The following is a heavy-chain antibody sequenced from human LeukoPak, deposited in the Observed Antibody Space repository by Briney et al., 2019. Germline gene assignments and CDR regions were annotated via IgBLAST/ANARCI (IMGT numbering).Heavy chain of an antibody. CDR3: ARGDIAARTGDYYYYYGMDV. V-gene: IGHV1-69*13. J-gene: IGHJ6*02. D-gene: IGHD6-13*01. CDR1: GGTFSSYA. Sequence: ASVKVSCKASGGTFSSYAISWVRQAPGQGLEWMGGIIPIFGTANYAQKFQGRVTITADESTSTAYMELSSLRSEDTAVYYCARGDIAARTGDYYYYYGMDVWGQGTTVTVSS. CDR2: IIPIFGTA.